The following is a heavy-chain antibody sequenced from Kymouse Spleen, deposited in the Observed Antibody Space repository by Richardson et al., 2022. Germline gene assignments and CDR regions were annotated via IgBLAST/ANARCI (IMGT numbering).Heavy chain of an antibody. J-gene: IGHJ6*02. D-gene: IGHD7-27*02. Sequence: EVQLVESGGGLVQPGGSLKLSCAASGFTFSGSAMHWVRQASGKGLEWVGRIRSKANSYATAYAASVKGRFTISRDDSKNTAYLQMNSLKTEDTAVYYCTRQILGYYYYGMDVWGQGTTVTVSS. V-gene: IGHV3-73*02. CDR2: IRSKANSYAT. CDR3: TRQILGYYYYGMDV. CDR1: GFTFSGSA.